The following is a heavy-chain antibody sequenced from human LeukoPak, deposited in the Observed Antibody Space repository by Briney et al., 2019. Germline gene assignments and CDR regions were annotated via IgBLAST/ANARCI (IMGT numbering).Heavy chain of an antibody. CDR3: ATSSGYGFLFEY. J-gene: IGHJ4*02. Sequence: ASVKVSCKVSGYTLTGLSMHWVRQAPGKGLEWMGGFDPEDGETTYAQNFQGRVTMTEDTSTDTAYMEVRSLRSEDTAVYYCATSSGYGFLFEYWGQGTLVTVSS. D-gene: IGHD3-22*01. V-gene: IGHV1-24*01. CDR1: GYTLTGLS. CDR2: FDPEDGET.